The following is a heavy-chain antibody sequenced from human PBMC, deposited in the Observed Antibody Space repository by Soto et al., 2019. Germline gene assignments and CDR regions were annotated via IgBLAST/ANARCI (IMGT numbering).Heavy chain of an antibody. CDR1: GFTFSSYG. Sequence: QVQLVESGGGVVQPGTSLRLSCAASGFTFSSYGMHWVRQAPGKGLEWVAIVSFDGTIKYYADSVKGRFTISRDNSKNTMDLQMNSLRAEDTAVYYCAKAGAPATNWFDPWGQGTLVTVSS. D-gene: IGHD6-13*01. CDR2: VSFDGTIK. V-gene: IGHV3-30*18. CDR3: AKAGAPATNWFDP. J-gene: IGHJ5*02.